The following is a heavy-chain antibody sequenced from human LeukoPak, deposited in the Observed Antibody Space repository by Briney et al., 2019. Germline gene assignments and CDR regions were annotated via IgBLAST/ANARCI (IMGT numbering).Heavy chain of an antibody. V-gene: IGHV1-2*04. CDR2: INPNSGGT. CDR3: ARDGYCSGGNCYHHFDY. D-gene: IGHD2-15*01. CDR1: GYTFTSYA. Sequence: GASVKVSCKASGYTFTSYAMNWVRQAPGQGLEWMGWINPNSGGTNYAQKFQGWVTMTRDTSISTAYMELSRLRSDDTAVYYCARDGYCSGGNCYHHFDYWGQGTLVTVSS. J-gene: IGHJ4*02.